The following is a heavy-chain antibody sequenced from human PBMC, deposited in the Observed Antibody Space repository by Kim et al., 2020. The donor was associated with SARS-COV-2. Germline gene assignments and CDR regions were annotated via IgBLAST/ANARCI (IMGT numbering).Heavy chain of an antibody. Sequence: GESLKISCKASEYTYNNYWIGWVREMPGKGLQRLGIIYPGDSDTNYNPSVQRQDTISAGWSLTTAYLQWSSLKASATAIYYCARAPSGTFSPYYFDYSGQGALVTVSS. D-gene: IGHD1-26*01. CDR1: EYTYNNYW. J-gene: IGHJ4*02. CDR2: IYPGDSDT. CDR3: ARAPSGTFSPYYFDY. V-gene: IGHV5-51*01.